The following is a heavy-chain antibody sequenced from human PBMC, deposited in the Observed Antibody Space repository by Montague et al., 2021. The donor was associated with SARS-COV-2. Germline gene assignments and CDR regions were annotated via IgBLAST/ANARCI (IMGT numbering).Heavy chain of an antibody. CDR1: GNSLSNSGYF. Sequence: SETLSLTCSVSGNSLSNSGYFWGRIRQPPRKGLEWIGSFYFGGKFLYNSSLESRVTISVDTSKNQFSLQLSSVTASDTAVYYCARHSGGSEVAGLDYWGQGILVTVSS. D-gene: IGHD6-19*01. CDR3: ARHSGGSEVAGLDY. CDR2: FYFGGKF. V-gene: IGHV4-39*01. J-gene: IGHJ4*02.